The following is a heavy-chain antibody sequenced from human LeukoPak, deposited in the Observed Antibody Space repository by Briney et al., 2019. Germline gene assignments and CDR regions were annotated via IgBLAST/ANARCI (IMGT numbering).Heavy chain of an antibody. CDR1: GFTFSSYS. D-gene: IGHD1-26*01. CDR3: AKGRTLVGGSTRSYDH. Sequence: GGSLRLSCAASGFTFSSYSMSWVRQASGKGLEWVSVISGNGGDTFYADSVKGRFTISRDNSKDMLYLQMNSLRVEDTAVYYCAKGRTLVGGSTRSYDHWGQGTLVTVSS. J-gene: IGHJ4*02. CDR2: ISGNGGDT. V-gene: IGHV3-23*01.